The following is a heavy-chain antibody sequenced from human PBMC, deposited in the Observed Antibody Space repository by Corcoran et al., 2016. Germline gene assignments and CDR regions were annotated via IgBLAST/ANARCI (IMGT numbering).Heavy chain of an antibody. CDR3: AHSSIAARPESWFDP. J-gene: IGHJ5*02. D-gene: IGHD6-6*01. V-gene: IGHV2-5*02. Sequence: QITLKESGPTLVKPTHTLTLTSNFSGYSLSTNVLGVGWIRQPPGKALEWLALIYWDDDKRYSPSLKSRLTLTKDTSKNQVVLTMTNMDPMGTATYYCAHSSIAARPESWFDPWGQATLVTVSS. CDR1: GYSLSTNVLG. CDR2: IYWDDDK.